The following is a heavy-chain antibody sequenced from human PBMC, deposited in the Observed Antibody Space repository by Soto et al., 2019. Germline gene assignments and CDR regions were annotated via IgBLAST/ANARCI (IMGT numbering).Heavy chain of an antibody. V-gene: IGHV3-7*01. CDR3: ARLLGDVTTYDY. J-gene: IGHJ4*02. Sequence: EVQLVESGGGLVQPGGSLRLSCAASGFTFSNYWMSWVRQAPGKGLDWVAPMKQDGSERYVDSVKGRFTISRDNAQNLLSLQMNSLTGDDTAVYYCARLLGDVTTYDYWGQGTLVTVSS. CDR2: MKQDGSER. D-gene: IGHD3-10*01. CDR1: GFTFSNYW.